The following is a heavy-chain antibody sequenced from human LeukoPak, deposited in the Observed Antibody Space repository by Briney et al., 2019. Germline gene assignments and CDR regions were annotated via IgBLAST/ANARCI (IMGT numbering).Heavy chain of an antibody. J-gene: IGHJ5*02. Sequence: GGSLRLSCAASGFTVSRNYMSWVRQAPGKGLEWVSVIYSGGSTYYADSVKGRFTISRDNSKNTLYLQMNSLRAEDTAVYYCARDLFNYYDSSGYPRGGHWFDPWGQGTLVTVSS. CDR2: IYSGGST. V-gene: IGHV3-66*01. CDR3: ARDLFNYYDSSGYPRGGHWFDP. D-gene: IGHD3-22*01. CDR1: GFTVSRNY.